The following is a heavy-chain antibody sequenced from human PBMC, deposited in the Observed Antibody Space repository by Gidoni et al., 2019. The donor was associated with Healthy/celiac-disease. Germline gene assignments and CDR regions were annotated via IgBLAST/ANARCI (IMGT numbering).Heavy chain of an antibody. J-gene: IGHJ4*02. CDR2: INHSGST. V-gene: IGHV4-34*01. CDR1: GGSFSGYY. D-gene: IGHD1-26*01. Sequence: QVQLQQWGAGLLKPSETLSLTCAVYGGSFSGYYWSWIRQPPGKGLEWIGEINHSGSTNYNPSLKSRVTISVDTSKNQFSLKLSSVTAADTAVYYCARGLWEESDYWGQGTLVTVSS. CDR3: ARGLWEESDY.